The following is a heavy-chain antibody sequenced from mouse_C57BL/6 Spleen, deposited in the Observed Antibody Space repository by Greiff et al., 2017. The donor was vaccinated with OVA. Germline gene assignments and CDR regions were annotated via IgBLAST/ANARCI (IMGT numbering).Heavy chain of an antibody. J-gene: IGHJ2*01. V-gene: IGHV1-42*01. CDR2: INPSTGGT. D-gene: IGHD1-2*01. CDR3: ARGGTTALYYFDY. CDR1: GYSFTGYY. Sequence: EVQLQQSGPELVKPGASVKISCKASGYSFTGYYMNWVKQSPETSLEWIGEINPSTGGTTYNQKFKAKATLTVDKSSSTAYMQLKSLTSEDSAVYYCARGGTTALYYFDYWGQGTTLTVSS.